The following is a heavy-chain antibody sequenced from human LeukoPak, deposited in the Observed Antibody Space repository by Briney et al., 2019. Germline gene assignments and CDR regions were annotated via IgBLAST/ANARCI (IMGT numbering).Heavy chain of an antibody. CDR1: GFTVSSNY. V-gene: IGHV3-66*01. J-gene: IGHJ6*02. CDR2: IYSGGST. Sequence: GGSLRLSCAASGFTVSSNYMSWVRQAPGKGLEWVSVIYSGGSTYYADSVKGRFTISRDNSKNTLYLQMNSLRAEDTAVYYCARDRGARYGMVVWGQGTTVTVSS. CDR3: ARDRGARYGMVV. D-gene: IGHD4/OR15-4a*01.